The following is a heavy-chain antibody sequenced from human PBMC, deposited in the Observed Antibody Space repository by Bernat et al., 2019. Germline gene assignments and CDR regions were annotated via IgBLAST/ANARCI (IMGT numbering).Heavy chain of an antibody. J-gene: IGHJ4*02. V-gene: IGHV3-30*18. CDR1: GFTFSSYG. CDR3: AKDTDGSGYFDY. CDR2: ISYDGSNK. D-gene: IGHD2-8*02. Sequence: QVQLVESGGGVVQPGRSLRLSCAASGFTFSSYGMHWVRQAPGKGLEWVAVISYDGSNKYYADSVKGRFTISRDNSKNTLYLQMNSLGAEDTAVYYCAKDTDGSGYFDYWGQGTLVTVSS.